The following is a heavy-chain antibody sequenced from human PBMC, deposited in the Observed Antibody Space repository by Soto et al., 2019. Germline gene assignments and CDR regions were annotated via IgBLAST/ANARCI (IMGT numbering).Heavy chain of an antibody. Sequence: SVKVSCKASGGTFSSYTIIWVRQAPGQGLEWMGRIIPILGIANYAQKFHGRVTITADKSTSTAYMELSSLRSEDTAVYYCAREYYDILTGLNWFDPWGQGTLVTVSS. CDR3: AREYYDILTGLNWFDP. J-gene: IGHJ5*02. D-gene: IGHD3-9*01. CDR2: IIPILGIA. CDR1: GGTFSSYT. V-gene: IGHV1-69*04.